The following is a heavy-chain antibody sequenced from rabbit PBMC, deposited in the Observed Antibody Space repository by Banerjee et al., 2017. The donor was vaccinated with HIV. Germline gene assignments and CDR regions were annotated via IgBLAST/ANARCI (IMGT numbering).Heavy chain of an antibody. CDR2: ISTSGGST. Sequence: QEQLEESGGGLVQPGASLTLTCTASGFSFSSRYYMSWVRQAPGKGLEWIACISTSGGSTGYASWAKGRFTISKGSSTNAMPQKTRRTAADATAYYSGAGSDGGISYDFNLWGQGTLVTVS. CDR3: AGSDGGISYDFNL. V-gene: IGHV1S43*01. CDR1: GFSFSSRYY. D-gene: IGHD8-1*01. J-gene: IGHJ4*01.